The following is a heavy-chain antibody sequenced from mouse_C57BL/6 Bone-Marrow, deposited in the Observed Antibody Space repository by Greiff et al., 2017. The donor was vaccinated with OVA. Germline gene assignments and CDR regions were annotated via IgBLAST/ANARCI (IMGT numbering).Heavy chain of an antibody. CDR2: IHPNSGST. D-gene: IGHD2-3*01. Sequence: QVQLQQPGAELVKPGASVKLSCKASGYTFTSYWMHWVKQRPGPGLEWIGMIHPNSGSTNSNEKFKSKATLTVDKSSSTAYMQLSSLTSEDSAVYYCAIPRGDGYYVDYFDYWGQGTTLTVSS. CDR1: GYTFTSYW. V-gene: IGHV1-64*01. CDR3: AIPRGDGYYVDYFDY. J-gene: IGHJ2*01.